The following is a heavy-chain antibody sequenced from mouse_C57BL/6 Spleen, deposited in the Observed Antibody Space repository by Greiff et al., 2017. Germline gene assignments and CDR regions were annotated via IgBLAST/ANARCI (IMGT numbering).Heavy chain of an antibody. V-gene: IGHV1-69*01. J-gene: IGHJ2*01. CDR3: ARVCSTGDDY. CDR1: GYTFTNYW. CDR2: INPGSSST. Sequence: QVQLQQSGAELVKPGASVKLSCKASGYTFTNYWMHWVKQRPGQGLEWIGEINPGSSSTNYNEKFKGQSTMTGDKSSSTAYMQLSSLTSEDSAVYSCARVCSTGDDYWGQGTTLTVSA.